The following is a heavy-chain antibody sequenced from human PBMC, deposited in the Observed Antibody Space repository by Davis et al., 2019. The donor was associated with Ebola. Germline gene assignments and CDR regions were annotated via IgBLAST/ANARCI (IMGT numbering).Heavy chain of an antibody. V-gene: IGHV1-8*01. Sequence: ASVKVSCKASGYTFSNYDINWARQTAGQGLEWMGWVSPDTGFTGIAENFQGRVTMARDASINTAYMELSSLRSEDTAIYYCAKGGGNKLFDAFDMWGQGTTVTVSS. D-gene: IGHD1/OR15-1a*01. CDR3: AKGGGNKLFDAFDM. J-gene: IGHJ3*02. CDR2: VSPDTGFT. CDR1: GYTFSNYD.